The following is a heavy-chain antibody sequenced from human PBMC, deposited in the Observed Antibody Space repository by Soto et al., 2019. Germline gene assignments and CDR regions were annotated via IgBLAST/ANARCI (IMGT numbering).Heavy chain of an antibody. CDR1: GFTFSSYS. V-gene: IGHV3-21*01. D-gene: IGHD3-10*01. CDR2: ISSSSSYI. Sequence: GGSLRLSCAASGFTFSSYSMNWVRQAPGKGLEWVSSISSSSSYIYYADSVKGRFTISRDNAKNSLYLQMNSLRAEDTAVYYCARDTSYGSGSYSFDYWGQGTLVTVSS. J-gene: IGHJ4*02. CDR3: ARDTSYGSGSYSFDY.